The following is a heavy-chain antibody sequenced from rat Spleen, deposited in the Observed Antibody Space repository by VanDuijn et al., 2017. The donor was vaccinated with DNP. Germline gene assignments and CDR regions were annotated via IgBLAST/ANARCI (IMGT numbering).Heavy chain of an antibody. Sequence: EVQLVESGGALVQPGGSLKLSCTASGFTFSNYDMAWVRQTPEKGLEWVGTIIYDGSATFYRDSLKGRFTISRDNTKNTLHLQMDNLGSDDTATYYCVARIYGGFSFWGQGIMVTVSS. J-gene: IGHJ2*01. V-gene: IGHV5-7*01. CDR1: GFTFSNYD. CDR3: VARIYGGFSF. D-gene: IGHD1-11*01. CDR2: IIYDGSAT.